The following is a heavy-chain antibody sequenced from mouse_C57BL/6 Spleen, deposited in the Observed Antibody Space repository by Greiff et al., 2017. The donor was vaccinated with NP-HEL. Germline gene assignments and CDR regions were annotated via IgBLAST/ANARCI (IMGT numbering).Heavy chain of an antibody. CDR1: GFTFSSYG. J-gene: IGHJ4*01. Sequence: EVKLVESGGDLVKPGGSLKLSCAASGFTFSSYGMSWVRQTPDKRLEWVATISSGGSYTYYPDSVKGRFTISRDNAKNTLYLQMSSLKSEDTAMYYCASPYYDYDDYYAMDYWGQGTSVTVSS. CDR2: ISSGGSYT. CDR3: ASPYYDYDDYYAMDY. V-gene: IGHV5-6*01. D-gene: IGHD2-4*01.